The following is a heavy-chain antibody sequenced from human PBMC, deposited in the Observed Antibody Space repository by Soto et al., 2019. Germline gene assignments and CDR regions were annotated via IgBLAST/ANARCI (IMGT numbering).Heavy chain of an antibody. CDR3: ARDILVVVAATRSGWFDP. D-gene: IGHD2-15*01. CDR2: ISSSSSYI. Sequence: VQLVESGGGLVKPGGSLRLSCAASGFTFSSYSMNWVRQAPGKGLEWVSSISSSSSYIYYADSVKGRFTISRDNAKNSLYLQMNSLRAEDTAVYYCARDILVVVAATRSGWFDPWGQGTLVTVSS. CDR1: GFTFSSYS. J-gene: IGHJ5*02. V-gene: IGHV3-21*01.